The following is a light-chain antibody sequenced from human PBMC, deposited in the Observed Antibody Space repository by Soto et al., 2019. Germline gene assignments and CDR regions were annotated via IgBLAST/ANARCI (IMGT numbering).Light chain of an antibody. CDR1: QSVSSY. Sequence: ESVLTQSPATLSLSPGERATLSCRASQSVSSYLAWYQQKPGQAPRLLIYDASNRATGIPARFSGSGSGTDFTLTISSLEPEDFAVYYCQQRGETFGQGTRLEIK. CDR3: QQRGET. CDR2: DAS. V-gene: IGKV3-11*01. J-gene: IGKJ5*01.